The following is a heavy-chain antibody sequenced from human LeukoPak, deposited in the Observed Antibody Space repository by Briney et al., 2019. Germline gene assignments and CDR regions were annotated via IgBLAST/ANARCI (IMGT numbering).Heavy chain of an antibody. V-gene: IGHV3-30-3*01. Sequence: PGGSLRLSCAASGFTFSSYAMHWVRQAPGKGLEWVAVISYDGSNKYYADSVKGRFTISRDNYKNTLYLQMNSLRAEDTAVYYCARGYYDSSDAFDIWGQGTMVTVSS. J-gene: IGHJ3*02. CDR1: GFTFSSYA. CDR2: ISYDGSNK. D-gene: IGHD3-22*01. CDR3: ARGYYDSSDAFDI.